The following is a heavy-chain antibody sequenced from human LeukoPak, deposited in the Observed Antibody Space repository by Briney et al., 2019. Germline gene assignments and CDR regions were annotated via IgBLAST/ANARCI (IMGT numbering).Heavy chain of an antibody. CDR3: ARAWIQLSKFDP. V-gene: IGHV4-34*01. CDR1: GGSFSGYY. D-gene: IGHD5-18*01. J-gene: IGHJ5*02. CDR2: INHSGST. Sequence: SETLSLTCAVYGGSFSGYYWSWIRQPPGKGLEWIGEINHSGSTNYSPSLKSRVTISVDTSKNQFSLKLSSVTAADTAVYYCARAWIQLSKFDPWGQGTLVTVSS.